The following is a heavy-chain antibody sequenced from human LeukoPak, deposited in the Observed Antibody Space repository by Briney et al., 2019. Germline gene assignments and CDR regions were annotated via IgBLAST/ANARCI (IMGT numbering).Heavy chain of an antibody. D-gene: IGHD3-10*01. J-gene: IGHJ5*02. CDR2: IYTSGST. V-gene: IGHV4-61*02. Sequence: SETLSLTCTVSGGSISSGNYYWSWIRQPAGKGLEWIGRIYTSGSTNYSPSLKSRVTISVDTSKNQFSLKLSSVTAADTAFYYCAKGGGSVRPFTWFDPWGQGTLVTVSS. CDR3: AKGGGSVRPFTWFDP. CDR1: GGSISSGNYY.